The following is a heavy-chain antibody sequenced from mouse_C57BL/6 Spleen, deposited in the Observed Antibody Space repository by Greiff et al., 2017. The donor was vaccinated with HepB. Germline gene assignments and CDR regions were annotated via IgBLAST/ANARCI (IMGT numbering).Heavy chain of an antibody. D-gene: IGHD2-4*01. CDR1: GFTFSSYG. Sequence: EVKLMESGGDLVKPGGSLKLSCAASGFTFSSYGMSWVRQTPDKRLEWVATISSGGSYTYYPDSVKGRFTISRDNAKNTLYLQMSSLKSEDTAMYYCAREGGLRRFAYWGQGTLVTVSA. V-gene: IGHV5-6*01. J-gene: IGHJ3*01. CDR2: ISSGGSYT. CDR3: AREGGLRRFAY.